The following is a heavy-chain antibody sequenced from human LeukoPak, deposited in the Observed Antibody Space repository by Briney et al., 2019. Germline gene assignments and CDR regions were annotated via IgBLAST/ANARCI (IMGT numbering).Heavy chain of an antibody. D-gene: IGHD5-18*01. V-gene: IGHV3-7*01. Sequence: GGSLRLSCAASGFTFSSYWMSWVRQAPGKGLEWVANIKQDGSEKYYVDSVKGRFTIPRDNAMNSLYLQMNSLRAEDTAVYYCARGGSGYSYGKIDSWGQGILVTVSS. CDR1: GFTFSSYW. CDR3: ARGGSGYSYGKIDS. J-gene: IGHJ4*02. CDR2: IKQDGSEK.